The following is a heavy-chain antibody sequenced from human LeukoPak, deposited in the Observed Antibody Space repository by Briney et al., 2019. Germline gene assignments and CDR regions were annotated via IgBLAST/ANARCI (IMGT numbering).Heavy chain of an antibody. V-gene: IGHV1-2*02. CDR2: INPNSGGT. J-gene: IGHJ5*02. CDR1: GYTFTGYY. CDR3: ARGGAPYCSSTSCYRGRDWFDP. D-gene: IGHD2-2*01. Sequence: GASVKVSCKASGYTFTGYYMHWVRQAPGQGLEWMGWINPNSGGTNYAQKFQGRATMTRDTSISTAYMELSRLRSDDAAVYYCARGGAPYCSSTSCYRGRDWFDPWGQGTLVTVSS.